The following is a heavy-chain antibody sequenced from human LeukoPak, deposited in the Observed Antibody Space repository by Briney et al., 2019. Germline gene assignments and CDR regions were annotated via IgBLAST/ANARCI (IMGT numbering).Heavy chain of an antibody. V-gene: IGHV4-34*01. CDR1: GGSFSGYY. CDR2: INHSGRT. Sequence: SETLSLTCGVHGGSFSGYYWSWIRQTPGRGLEWIGEINHSGRTNYTPSLKSRVSISVDTSKKHFSLKLNSVTAADTAVYYCARGILVEPDANPTVRTPKKGPNWFDPWGQGTLVTVSS. D-gene: IGHD2-2*01. J-gene: IGHJ5*02. CDR3: ARGILVEPDANPTVRTPKKGPNWFDP.